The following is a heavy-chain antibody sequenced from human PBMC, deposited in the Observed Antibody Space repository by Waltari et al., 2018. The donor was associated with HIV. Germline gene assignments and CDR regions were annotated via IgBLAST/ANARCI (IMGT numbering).Heavy chain of an antibody. CDR1: GFTFSGYR. J-gene: IGHJ6*02. CDR3: ARSKSYGMDL. CDR2: LTSSCSII. Sequence: EVQLVESGGGLVQPGGSVRLSCPASGFTFSGYRMSWVRPATGKGLEWLSFLTSSCSIILYADSVKGPFTISRDNAKNSLYLQMNSLRDEDTALYYCARSKSYGMDLLGQGTTVTVSS. V-gene: IGHV3-48*02.